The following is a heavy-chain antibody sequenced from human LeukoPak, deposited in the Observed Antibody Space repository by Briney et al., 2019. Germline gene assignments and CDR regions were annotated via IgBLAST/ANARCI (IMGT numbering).Heavy chain of an antibody. CDR2: IREDGSEK. CDR3: ARVTYNSGWFDY. D-gene: IGHD6-19*01. V-gene: IGHV3-7*01. J-gene: IGHJ4*02. Sequence: GGSLRLSCAASGFTFSNYWMSWVRQAPGKGLEWVANIREDGSEKYYVDSVKGQFTISRDNAKNSLFLQMDSLRAEDTAVYYCARVTYNSGWFDYWGQGTLVTVSS. CDR1: GFTFSNYW.